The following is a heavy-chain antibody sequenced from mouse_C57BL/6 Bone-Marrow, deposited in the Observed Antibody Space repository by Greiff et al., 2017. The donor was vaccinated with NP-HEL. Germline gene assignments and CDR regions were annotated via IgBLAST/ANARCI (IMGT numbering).Heavy chain of an antibody. CDR1: GYTFTSYW. J-gene: IGHJ4*01. Sequence: VQLQQPGAELVRPGSSVKLSCKASGYTFTSYWMDWVKQRPGQGLEWIGNIYPSDSETHYNQQFKDKATLTVDKSSSTAYMQLSSLTSEDSAVYYCARVYSNYVYAMDYWGQGTSVTVSS. V-gene: IGHV1-61*01. CDR3: ARVYSNYVYAMDY. D-gene: IGHD2-5*01. CDR2: IYPSDSET.